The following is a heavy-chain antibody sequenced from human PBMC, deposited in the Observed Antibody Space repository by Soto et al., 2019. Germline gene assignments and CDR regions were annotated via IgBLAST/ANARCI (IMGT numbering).Heavy chain of an antibody. CDR3: AKDRDYVDRRLYYYYGRDV. Sequence: EVQLLESGGGLVQPGGSLRLSCAASGFTFSSYAMSWVRQAPGKGLEWVSAISGSGGSTYYADSVKGRFTISRDNSKNTLYLQMNSLRAEDTAVYYCAKDRDYVDRRLYYYYGRDVWGQGTTVTVSS. V-gene: IGHV3-23*01. D-gene: IGHD3-16*01. J-gene: IGHJ6*02. CDR1: GFTFSSYA. CDR2: ISGSGGST.